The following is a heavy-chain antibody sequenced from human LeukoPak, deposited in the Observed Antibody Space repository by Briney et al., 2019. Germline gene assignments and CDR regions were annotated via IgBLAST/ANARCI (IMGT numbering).Heavy chain of an antibody. CDR3: ASEKYSNYGGY. CDR1: GGSISSSSYY. Sequence: SETLSLTCTVSGGSISSSSYYWGWIRQPPGKGLEWIGSIYYSGSTYYNPSLKSRVTISVDTSKNQFSLKLSSVTAADRAVYYCASEKYSNYGGYWGQGTLVTVSS. CDR2: IYYSGST. J-gene: IGHJ4*02. D-gene: IGHD4-11*01. V-gene: IGHV4-39*07.